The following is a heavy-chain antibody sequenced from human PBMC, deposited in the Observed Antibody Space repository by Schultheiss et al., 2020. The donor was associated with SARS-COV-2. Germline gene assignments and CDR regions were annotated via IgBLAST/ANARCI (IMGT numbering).Heavy chain of an antibody. V-gene: IGHV3-30*04. CDR2: ISYDGSNK. CDR1: GFTFSSYA. CDR3: ARDGPVLRFLEWLSPPSYYYYYGMDV. Sequence: GGSLRLSCAASGFTFSSYAMHWVRQAPGKGLEWVAVISYDGSNKYYADSVKGRFTISRDNSKNTLYLQMNSLRAEDTAVYYCARDGPVLRFLEWLSPPSYYYYYGMDVLGQGTTVTVSS. J-gene: IGHJ6*02. D-gene: IGHD3-3*01.